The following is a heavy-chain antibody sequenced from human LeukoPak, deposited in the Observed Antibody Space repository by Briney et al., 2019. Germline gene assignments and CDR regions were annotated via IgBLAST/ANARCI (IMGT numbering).Heavy chain of an antibody. Sequence: GASVKVSCKASGYTFTSYYMHWVRQAPGQGLEWMGWINPNSGGTNYAQKFQGRVTMTRDTSISTAYMELSRLRSDDTAVYYCAREHNDFYYGMDVWGQGTTVTVSS. CDR2: INPNSGGT. D-gene: IGHD3-3*01. CDR3: AREHNDFYYGMDV. CDR1: GYTFTSYY. V-gene: IGHV1-2*02. J-gene: IGHJ6*02.